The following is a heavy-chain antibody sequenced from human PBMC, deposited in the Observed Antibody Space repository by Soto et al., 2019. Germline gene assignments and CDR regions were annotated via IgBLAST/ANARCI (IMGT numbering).Heavy chain of an antibody. Sequence: PGGSLRLSCAASGFTFSSYGMHWVRQAPGKGLEWVAVISYDGSNKYYADSVKGRFTISRDNSKNTLYLQMNSLRAEDTALYYCAKEFYRWELPYYFDYWGQGTLVTVSS. V-gene: IGHV3-30*18. CDR2: ISYDGSNK. CDR1: GFTFSSYG. CDR3: AKEFYRWELPYYFDY. J-gene: IGHJ4*02. D-gene: IGHD1-26*01.